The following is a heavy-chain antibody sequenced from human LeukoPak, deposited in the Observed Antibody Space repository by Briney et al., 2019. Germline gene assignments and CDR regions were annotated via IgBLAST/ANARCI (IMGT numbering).Heavy chain of an antibody. D-gene: IGHD2-21*01. J-gene: IGHJ4*02. CDR2: IHYSGFT. Sequence: SETLSLTCSVSGGSISSYYWSWIRQPPGKGLEWIAYIHYSGFTNYNPSLKSRVTISVDTSKNQFSLKLNFVTAADTAVYYCARDLHGGDSGLGYWGQGTLVTVSS. V-gene: IGHV4-59*01. CDR3: ARDLHGGDSGLGY. CDR1: GGSISSYY.